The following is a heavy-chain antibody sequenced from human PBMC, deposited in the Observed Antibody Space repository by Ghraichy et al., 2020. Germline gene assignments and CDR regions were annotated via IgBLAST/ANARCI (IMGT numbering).Heavy chain of an antibody. Sequence: SETLSLTCTVSGGSISSYYWSWIRQPPGKGLEWIGYIYYSGSTNYNPSLKSRLTISVDTSKNQFSLKLRSVTAADTAVYYCARHQLTISGWFDPWGQGVLVTVSS. CDR1: GGSISSYY. CDR3: ARHQLTISGWFDP. V-gene: IGHV4-59*01. D-gene: IGHD3-3*01. CDR2: IYYSGST. J-gene: IGHJ5*02.